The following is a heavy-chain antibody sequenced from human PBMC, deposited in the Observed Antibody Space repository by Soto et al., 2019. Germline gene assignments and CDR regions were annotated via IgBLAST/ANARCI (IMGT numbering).Heavy chain of an antibody. D-gene: IGHD2-2*01. CDR1: GYSFTSYR. CDR3: ARDRRYCSSTSCYVDAFDI. Sequence: ASVNGSCKASGYSFTSYRISCVRQAPGQGLEWIGWISAYNGNTNYAQKLQGRVTMTTDTSTSTAYMELRSLRSDDTAVYYCARDRRYCSSTSCYVDAFDIWGQGTMVTVSS. V-gene: IGHV1-18*01. J-gene: IGHJ3*02. CDR2: ISAYNGNT.